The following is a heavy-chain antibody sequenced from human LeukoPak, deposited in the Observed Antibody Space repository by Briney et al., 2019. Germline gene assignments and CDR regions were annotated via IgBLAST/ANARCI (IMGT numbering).Heavy chain of an antibody. CDR1: GFTFSSYA. Sequence: PGGSLRLSCAASGFTFSSYAMSWVRQAPGKGLEWVSAISGSGGSTYYADSVKGRFTISRDNSKNTLYLQMNSLRAEDTAVYYCAKVETPSVFSSSSFDYWGQGTLVNVSS. D-gene: IGHD6-6*01. CDR2: ISGSGGST. V-gene: IGHV3-23*01. J-gene: IGHJ4*02. CDR3: AKVETPSVFSSSSFDY.